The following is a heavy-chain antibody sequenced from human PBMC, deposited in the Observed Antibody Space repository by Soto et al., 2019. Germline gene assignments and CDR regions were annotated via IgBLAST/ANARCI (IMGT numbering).Heavy chain of an antibody. D-gene: IGHD1-26*01. Sequence: QVQLVQSGAEVKKPGSSVKVSCRASGGTFSILAISWVRQAPGQGLEWMGGIIPIYGSATYVQKFQGRVTITADKSTSTTYMELSSLRSDDTALHYSATGAMGDGFKSAFDYWGQGTLVTVSS. CDR3: ATGAMGDGFKSAFDY. J-gene: IGHJ4*02. CDR1: GGTFSILA. CDR2: IIPIYGSA. V-gene: IGHV1-69*06.